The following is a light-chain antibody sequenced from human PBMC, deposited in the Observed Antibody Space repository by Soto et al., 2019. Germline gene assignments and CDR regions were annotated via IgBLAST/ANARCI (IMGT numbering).Light chain of an antibody. J-gene: IGKJ1*01. V-gene: IGKV1-39*01. CDR3: QQSYSTPWT. CDR2: AAS. CDR1: QSISSY. Sequence: DIQMTQSRSSLSASVGDRVTITCRASQSISSYLNWYQQKPGKAPKFLIYAASSFQSGVPSRFSGSGSGTDFTLTISSLQSEDFATYYCQQSYSTPWTFGQGTRVEIK.